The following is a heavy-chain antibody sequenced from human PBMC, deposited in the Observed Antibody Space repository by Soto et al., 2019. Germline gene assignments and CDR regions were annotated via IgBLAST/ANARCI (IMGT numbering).Heavy chain of an antibody. V-gene: IGHV3-30*18. J-gene: IGHJ4*02. CDR1: RFTFSIYG. D-gene: IGHD3-10*01. Sequence: GGSLRLSCEPSRFTFSIYGMHWVRQAPGKGLEWVAFISYDGSNKYYADSVKGRFTISRDNSKNTLYLQMNSLRAEDTALYYCAKGGTYGPDYWGQGT. CDR3: AKGGTYGPDY. CDR2: ISYDGSNK.